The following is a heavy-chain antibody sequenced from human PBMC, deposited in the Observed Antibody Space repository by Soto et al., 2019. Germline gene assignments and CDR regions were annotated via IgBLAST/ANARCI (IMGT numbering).Heavy chain of an antibody. Sequence: GASVKVSCKSSGGTFSSYAISWVRQAPGQGLEWMGGIIPIFGTANYAQKFQGRVTITADESTSTAYMELSSLRSEDTAVYYCARGDPNVDNSGYYSHYYYGMDVWGQGTTVTVSS. CDR2: IIPIFGTA. CDR1: GGTFSSYA. V-gene: IGHV1-69*13. CDR3: ARGDPNVDNSGYYSHYYYGMDV. D-gene: IGHD3-22*01. J-gene: IGHJ6*02.